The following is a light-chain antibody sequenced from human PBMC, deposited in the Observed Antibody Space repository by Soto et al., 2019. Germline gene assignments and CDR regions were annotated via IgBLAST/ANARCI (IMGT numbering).Light chain of an antibody. V-gene: IGKV1-39*01. J-gene: IGKJ4*01. CDR2: DAS. Sequence: DIQMTPSPSSLSASVGDRVTVSCRSSHNIGTYLNWYQQKSGQAPKVLISDASSLQSGVPSRFSGSGSGTDFTLTISSLQPEDYATYYCQQSYNTPLTFGGGTKVEI. CDR1: HNIGTY. CDR3: QQSYNTPLT.